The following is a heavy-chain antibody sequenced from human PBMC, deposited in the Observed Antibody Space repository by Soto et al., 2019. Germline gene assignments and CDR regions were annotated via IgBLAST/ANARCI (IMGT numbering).Heavy chain of an antibody. CDR2: IWYDGSKK. Sequence: QVQLVESGGGVVQPGRSLRLSCVASGFTFSTYGMHWVRRAPGKGLEWVGTIWYDGSKKYYGDSVEGRFTISRDDSKDTLYLQMNSLRVEDTAVYYCARDRGVVTPDFDSWGQGTLVTVSS. CDR3: ARDRGVVTPDFDS. V-gene: IGHV3-33*01. J-gene: IGHJ4*02. D-gene: IGHD2-21*02. CDR1: GFTFSTYG.